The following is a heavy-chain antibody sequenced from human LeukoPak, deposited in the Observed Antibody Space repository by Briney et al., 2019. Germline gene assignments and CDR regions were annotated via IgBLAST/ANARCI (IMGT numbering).Heavy chain of an antibody. Sequence: GGSLRLSCAASGFSFNTYEMNWVRPAPGKGLEWISYVASSGTTKYSADSVQGRFTISRDNAKNSLYLQMNSLRVEDTAVYYCARGGWHYVFNYWGQGTLVTVSS. CDR1: GFSFNTYE. CDR2: VASSGTTK. CDR3: ARGGWHYVFNY. V-gene: IGHV3-48*03. J-gene: IGHJ4*02. D-gene: IGHD6-19*01.